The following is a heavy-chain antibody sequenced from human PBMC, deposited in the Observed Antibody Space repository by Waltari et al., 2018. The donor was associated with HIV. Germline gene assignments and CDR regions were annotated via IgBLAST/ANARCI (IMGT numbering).Heavy chain of an antibody. CDR1: GATCTTHV. Sequence: QTLLVQSATEVRARGAAVTLSRKTSGATCTTHVRSPFRPAPGQGLGWLGPINPDSGDTTYSQTFQTRVTMPRAPSSASAYMELTRLTSADTATYFCARGEDVSLTHLPPGFRLQFWGQGSLVSVSS. CDR3: ARGEDVSLTHLPPGFRLQF. J-gene: IGHJ1*01. D-gene: IGHD1-26*01. V-gene: IGHV1-2*06. CDR2: INPDSGDT.